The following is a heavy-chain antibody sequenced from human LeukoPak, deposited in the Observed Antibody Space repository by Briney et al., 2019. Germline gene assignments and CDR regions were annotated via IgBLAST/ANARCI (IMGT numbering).Heavy chain of an antibody. CDR2: MNPNSGNT. Sequence: PWASVKVSCKASGYTFTSYDINWVRQATGQGLEWMGWMNPNSGNTGYAQRFQGRVTITRNTSISTAYMELSSLRSEDTAVYYCARVDRIVGATTLFYNFDYWGQGTLVTVSS. V-gene: IGHV1-8*03. D-gene: IGHD1-26*01. J-gene: IGHJ4*02. CDR1: GYTFTSYD. CDR3: ARVDRIVGATTLFYNFDY.